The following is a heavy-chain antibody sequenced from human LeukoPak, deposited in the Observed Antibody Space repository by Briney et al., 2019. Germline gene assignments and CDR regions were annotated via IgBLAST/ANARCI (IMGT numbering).Heavy chain of an antibody. CDR1: GYSFTSYW. Sequence: GESLKISCKGSGYSFTSYWIGWVRQMPGKGLEWMGIIYPGDSDTRYSPSFQGQVTISADKSISTAYLQWSSLKASDTAMYYCVREKQLWLAAFDIWGQGTMVTVSS. CDR2: IYPGDSDT. CDR3: VREKQLWLAAFDI. J-gene: IGHJ3*02. V-gene: IGHV5-51*01. D-gene: IGHD5-18*01.